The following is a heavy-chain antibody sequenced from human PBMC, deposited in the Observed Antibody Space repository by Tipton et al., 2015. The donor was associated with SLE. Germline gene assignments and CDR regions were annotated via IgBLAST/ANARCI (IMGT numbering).Heavy chain of an antibody. Sequence: LEWMGIISPGDSDTRYSPSFQGQVTISADKSISTAYLQWSSLKASDTAMYYCARRHYSSSPYYYYYYGLDVWGQGTTVTVSS. CDR3: ARRHYSSSPYYYYYYGLDV. J-gene: IGHJ6*02. D-gene: IGHD6-6*01. V-gene: IGHV5-51*01. CDR2: ISPGDSDT.